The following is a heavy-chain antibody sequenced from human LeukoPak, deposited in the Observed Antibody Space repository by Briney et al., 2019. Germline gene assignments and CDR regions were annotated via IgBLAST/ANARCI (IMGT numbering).Heavy chain of an antibody. CDR2: ISSSTSTI. V-gene: IGHV3-48*04. D-gene: IGHD3-22*01. Sequence: GGSLRLSCAASGFTFSTYSMNWVRQAPGKGLEWVSYISSSTSTIYYADSVKGRFTISRDNAKNSLYLQMNSLRAEDTAVYYCARVYYYDSSGYFYWGQGTLVTVSS. J-gene: IGHJ4*02. CDR1: GFTFSTYS. CDR3: ARVYYYDSSGYFY.